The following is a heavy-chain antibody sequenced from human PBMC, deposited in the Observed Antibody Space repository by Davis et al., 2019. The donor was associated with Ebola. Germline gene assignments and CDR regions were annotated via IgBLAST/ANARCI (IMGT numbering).Heavy chain of an antibody. J-gene: IGHJ4*02. CDR2: IRSKANSYAT. Sequence: GESLKISCAASGFTFSGSAMHWVRQASGKGLDWVGRIRSKANSYATAYAASVKGRFTISRDDSKNTAYLQMNSLKTEDTAVYYCTVAVAGTVSVDYWGQGTLVTVSS. D-gene: IGHD6-19*01. CDR3: TVAVAGTVSVDY. CDR1: GFTFSGSA. V-gene: IGHV3-73*01.